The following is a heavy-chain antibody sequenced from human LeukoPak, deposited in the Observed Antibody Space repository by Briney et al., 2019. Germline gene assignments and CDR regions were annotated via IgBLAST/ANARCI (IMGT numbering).Heavy chain of an antibody. CDR2: IRGGGGSA. CDR1: GFTFRAYA. Sequence: SGGSLRLSCTASGFTFRAYAMMWVRQAPGKGPEWVSAIRGGGGSAFYADSVKGRFTISRDNSKYTLFLQMNSLRAEDTAVYYCARDPNGDYIGAFDMWGPGTMVTVSS. D-gene: IGHD4-17*01. V-gene: IGHV3-23*01. CDR3: ARDPNGDYIGAFDM. J-gene: IGHJ3*02.